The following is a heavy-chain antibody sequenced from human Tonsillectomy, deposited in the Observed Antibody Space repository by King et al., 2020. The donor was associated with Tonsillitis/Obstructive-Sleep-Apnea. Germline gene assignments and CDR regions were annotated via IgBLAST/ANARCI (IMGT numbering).Heavy chain of an antibody. V-gene: IGHV5-51*01. CDR2: IYPGDSDT. CDR3: ARQWYYDSSGPYNWFDP. Sequence: GQLVQSGAEVKKPGESLKLSCKGSGYSFTSYWIGWVRQMPGKGLEWMGIIYPGDSDTRYSPSFQGQVTISADKSISTAYLQWSSLKASDTAMYYCARQWYYDSSGPYNWFDPWGQGTLVTVSS. J-gene: IGHJ5*02. D-gene: IGHD3-22*01. CDR1: GYSFTSYW.